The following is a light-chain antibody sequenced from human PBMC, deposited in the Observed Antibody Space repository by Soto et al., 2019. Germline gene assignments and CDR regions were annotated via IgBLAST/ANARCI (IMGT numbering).Light chain of an antibody. CDR1: ALTQQY. V-gene: IGLV3-25*02. Sequence: SYELTQPTSVSVSPGQTARLTCSADALTQQYVFWYQQRPGQAPILLIYKDDERPSGIPERFSGSSSGTTATLTISGVQADDEGDYYCQSADNSGTYVVFGGGTKVTVL. CDR2: KDD. CDR3: QSADNSGTYVV. J-gene: IGLJ2*01.